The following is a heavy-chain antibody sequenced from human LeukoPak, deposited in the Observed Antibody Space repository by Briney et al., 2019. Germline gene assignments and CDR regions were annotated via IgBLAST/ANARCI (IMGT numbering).Heavy chain of an antibody. D-gene: IGHD1-26*01. CDR2: FDPGDDET. J-gene: IGHJ5*01. Sequence: ASVKVSCKVSGYSLSELSTHWVRQAPGQGLEWMRGFDPGDDETIYAQKFQGRVTMTEDTSTDTAYLELSSLRPEDTAVYFCATEKDLLLDSWGQGTPVTVSS. V-gene: IGHV1-24*01. CDR1: GYSLSELS. CDR3: ATEKDLLLDS.